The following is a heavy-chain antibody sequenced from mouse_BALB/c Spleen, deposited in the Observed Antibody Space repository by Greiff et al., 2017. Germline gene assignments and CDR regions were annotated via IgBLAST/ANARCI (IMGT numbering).Heavy chain of an antibody. CDR2: IDPANGNT. J-gene: IGHJ4*01. V-gene: IGHV14-3*02. CDR1: GFNITDPY. D-gene: IGHD1-1*01. CDR3: ATDYYGSRRGRDAMDD. Sequence: VQLKQSGAELVKPGASVKLSCTASGFNITDPYMHWVKQRPEQGLEWIGRIDPANGNTKYDPTFQGKATITADTSSNTAYLPLSSLTSEDTAVYDGATDYYGSRRGRDAMDDWGQGTSVTVSA.